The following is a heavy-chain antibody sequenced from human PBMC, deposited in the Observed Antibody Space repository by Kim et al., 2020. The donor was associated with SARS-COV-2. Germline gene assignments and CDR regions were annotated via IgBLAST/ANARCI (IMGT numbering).Heavy chain of an antibody. CDR3: ARYILTGPGNDAFDI. J-gene: IGHJ3*02. CDR1: GFTFSSYS. D-gene: IGHD3-9*01. V-gene: IGHV3-48*04. CDR2: ISSSSSTI. Sequence: GGSLRLSCAASGFTFSSYSMNWVRQAPGKGLEWVSYISSSSSTIYYADSVKGRFTISRDNAKNSLYLQMNSLRAEDTAVYYCARYILTGPGNDAFDIWGQGTMSPSLQ.